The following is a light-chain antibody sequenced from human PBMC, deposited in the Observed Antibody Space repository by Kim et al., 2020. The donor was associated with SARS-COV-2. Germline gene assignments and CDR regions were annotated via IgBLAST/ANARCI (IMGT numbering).Light chain of an antibody. V-gene: IGKV4-1*01. CDR3: QQYYSTPYT. CDR2: WAS. Sequence: DIVMTQSPDSLAVSLGERATINCKSSQSVLFSSNNKNYLAWYQQKPGQPPKVIIYWASTRESGVPDRSSGSGSGTDFTLTISSLQAEDVAVYYCQQYYSTPYTFGQGTKLEI. J-gene: IGKJ2*01. CDR1: QSVLFSSNNKNY.